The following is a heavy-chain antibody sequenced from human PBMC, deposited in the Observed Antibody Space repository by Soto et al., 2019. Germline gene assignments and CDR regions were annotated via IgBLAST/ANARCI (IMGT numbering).Heavy chain of an antibody. Sequence: QVQLVESGGGVVQPGRSLRLSCAASGFTFSSYGMHWVRQAPGKGLEWVAVIWYDGSNKYYADSVKGRFTISRDNSKNTLYLQMNSLRAEDTAVYYCARDKSVAGMLHYYYGMDVWGQGTTVTVSS. J-gene: IGHJ6*02. CDR1: GFTFSSYG. V-gene: IGHV3-33*01. D-gene: IGHD6-19*01. CDR3: ARDKSVAGMLHYYYGMDV. CDR2: IWYDGSNK.